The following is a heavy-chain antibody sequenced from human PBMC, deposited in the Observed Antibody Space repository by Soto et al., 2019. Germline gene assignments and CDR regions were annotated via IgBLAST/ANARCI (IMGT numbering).Heavy chain of an antibody. J-gene: IGHJ4*02. CDR3: ARQPYYDILTGYSPFFDY. V-gene: IGHV4-59*08. D-gene: IGHD3-9*01. Sequence: SETLSLTCTVSGGSISSYYWSWIRQPPGKGLEWIGYIYYSGSTNYNPSLKSRVTISVDTSKNQFSLKLSSVTAADTAVYYCARQPYYDILTGYSPFFDYWGQGTLVTVSS. CDR1: GGSISSYY. CDR2: IYYSGST.